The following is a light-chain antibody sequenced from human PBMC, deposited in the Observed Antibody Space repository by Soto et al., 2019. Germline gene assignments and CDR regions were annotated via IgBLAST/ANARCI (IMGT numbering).Light chain of an antibody. CDR2: EVS. V-gene: IGLV2-14*01. Sequence: QSALTQPASVSGSPGQSITISCTGTSSDVGTYNYVSWFQQHPGKAPKLMIYEVSNRPSGVSNRFSGFKSGNTASLTISGLQAEDADDYYCSSYTSSSTPYVVFGGGTKLTVL. CDR1: SSDVGTYNY. J-gene: IGLJ2*01. CDR3: SSYTSSSTPYVV.